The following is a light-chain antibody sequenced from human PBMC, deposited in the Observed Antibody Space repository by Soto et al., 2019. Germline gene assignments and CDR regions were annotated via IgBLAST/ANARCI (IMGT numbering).Light chain of an antibody. CDR3: QQYNNCPFT. Sequence: RASHSCRASQSVSSNLAWYQQKPGQAPRLLIYAASTRDSGIPARFSGSGSGTEFTLTISSLQSEDFAAYYCQQYNNCPFTFGQGTRLEIK. J-gene: IGKJ5*01. CDR2: AAS. CDR1: QSVSSN. V-gene: IGKV3-15*01.